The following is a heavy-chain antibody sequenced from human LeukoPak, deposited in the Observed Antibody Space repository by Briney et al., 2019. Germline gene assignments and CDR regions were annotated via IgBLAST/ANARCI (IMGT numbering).Heavy chain of an antibody. CDR2: IRGSGDST. Sequence: PGGTLRLSCAASGFTFSTYGMSWVRQAPGKGLEWVSAIRGSGDSTYYADSVKGRFTISRDNSKNTLYLQMNSLRAEDTAVYYCAKVAYYNDSSGYYLDAFDIWGQGTMVTVSS. D-gene: IGHD3-22*01. V-gene: IGHV3-23*01. CDR1: GFTFSTYG. J-gene: IGHJ3*02. CDR3: AKVAYYNDSSGYYLDAFDI.